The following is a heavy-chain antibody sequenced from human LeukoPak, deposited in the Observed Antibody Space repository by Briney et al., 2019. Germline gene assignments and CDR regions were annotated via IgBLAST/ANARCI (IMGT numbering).Heavy chain of an antibody. Sequence: GGSLRLSCAASGFTFSTYSMSWVRQAPGKGLEWVSSISSSSSYIYYADSVKGRFTISRDNSKNTLYLQMNSLRAEDTAVYYCAVVVASYYWGQGTLVTVSS. J-gene: IGHJ4*02. CDR1: GFTFSTYS. V-gene: IGHV3-21*01. CDR2: ISSSSSYI. CDR3: AVVVASYY. D-gene: IGHD2-15*01.